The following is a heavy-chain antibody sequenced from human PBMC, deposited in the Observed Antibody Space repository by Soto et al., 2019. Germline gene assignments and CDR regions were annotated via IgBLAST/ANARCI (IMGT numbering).Heavy chain of an antibody. J-gene: IGHJ4*02. CDR2: ISPDGRTT. CDR1: GFSFSHYW. D-gene: IGHD3-10*01. Sequence: QRLSCAASGFSFSHYWMHWVRQAPGKGLVWVSRISPDGRTTTYADSVKGRFTISRDNAKSTLYLQMNSLTVEDGAVYYCADSWLPTSYWGPGTLVTVSS. V-gene: IGHV3-74*01. CDR3: ADSWLPTSY.